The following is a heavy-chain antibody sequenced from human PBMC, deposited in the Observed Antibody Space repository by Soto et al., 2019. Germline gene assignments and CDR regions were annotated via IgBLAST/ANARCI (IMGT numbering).Heavy chain of an antibody. D-gene: IGHD2-15*01. CDR2: LYHNGNT. J-gene: IGHJ4*02. V-gene: IGHV4-39*01. CDR3: ARLALRMATMRIYFDY. Sequence: QLQLQESGPGLVKPSETLSLTCSVSGDSISSESYYWGWIRQPPGKGLEWIGNLYHNGNTYYNPSLKSRVTISADTSKNQISLEVTSVTAADTAVYYCARLALRMATMRIYFDYWGQGTQVTVAT. CDR1: GDSISSESYY.